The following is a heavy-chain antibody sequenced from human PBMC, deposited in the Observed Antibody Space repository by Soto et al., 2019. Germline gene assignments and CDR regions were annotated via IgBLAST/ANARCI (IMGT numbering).Heavy chain of an antibody. D-gene: IGHD2-21*01. CDR1: GLPHSRFA. CDR2: IYGNGGGI. J-gene: IGHJ4*02. Sequence: GGSPRLCCTACGLPHSRFAMMRVRHTPGKGLECVSGIYGNGGGIEYADSVKGRFTISRDNSKNTVYLQMTDLRADDTAIYYCAKDAVYKDGLWLMDQWGQGTQVTVSS. CDR3: AKDAVYKDGLWLMDQ. V-gene: IGHV3-23*05.